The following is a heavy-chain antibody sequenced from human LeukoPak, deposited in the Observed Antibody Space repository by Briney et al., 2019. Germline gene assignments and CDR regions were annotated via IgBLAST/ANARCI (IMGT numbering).Heavy chain of an antibody. CDR2: ITSSSSTM. D-gene: IGHD6-19*01. CDR3: ARAMRIAVAGTDY. Sequence: GGSLRLSCAPSGFTFRISSMICVRQAPGKGLEWVSSITSSSSTMYYADSVKGRFTISRDNAKSSLLLQLNSLTEGDTAVYYCARAMRIAVAGTDYWGQGTLVTVSS. V-gene: IGHV3-48*02. J-gene: IGHJ4*02. CDR1: GFTFRISS.